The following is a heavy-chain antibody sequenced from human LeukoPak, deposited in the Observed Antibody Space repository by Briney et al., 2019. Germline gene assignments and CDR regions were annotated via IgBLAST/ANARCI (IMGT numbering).Heavy chain of an antibody. J-gene: IGHJ3*02. D-gene: IGHD3-3*01. CDR2: ISYDGSNK. CDR3: AKLGDFYRALNAFDI. Sequence: GGSLRLSCAASGFTFSSYAMRWVRQAPGKGLEWVAVISYDGSNKYYADSVKGRFTISRDNSKNTLYLQMNSLRAEDTAVYYCAKLGDFYRALNAFDIWGQGTMVTVSS. V-gene: IGHV3-30-3*02. CDR1: GFTFSSYA.